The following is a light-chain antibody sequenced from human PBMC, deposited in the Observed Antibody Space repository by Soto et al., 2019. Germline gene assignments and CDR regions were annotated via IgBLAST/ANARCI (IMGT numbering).Light chain of an antibody. V-gene: IGKV1-39*01. CDR2: AAS. CDR1: QSITNY. J-gene: IGKJ4*01. CDR3: QQSNSSPPT. Sequence: DFQMTQSPSTLSASLCDRVTTTCGASQSITNYLNWYQHKPGQAPNLLIYAASTLQAGVPSRFRGSGSGTDFTLTISSLQPEDFATYFCQQSNSSPPTFGGGTKVDIK.